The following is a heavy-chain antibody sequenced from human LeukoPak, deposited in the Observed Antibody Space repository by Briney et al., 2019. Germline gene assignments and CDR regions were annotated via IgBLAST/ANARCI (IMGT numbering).Heavy chain of an antibody. CDR3: ARGTHTEMSTIMGHFDC. V-gene: IGHV4-34*01. Sequence: SETLSLTCAVFGGSFSGYNWNWIRQPPGKGLEWIGEINHSGDTKYNPSLKSRVTISLDTSKNQFSLKLNSVTAADTAVYYCARGTHTEMSTIMGHFDCWGQGTLVTVSS. CDR1: GGSFSGYN. J-gene: IGHJ4*02. D-gene: IGHD5-24*01. CDR2: INHSGDT.